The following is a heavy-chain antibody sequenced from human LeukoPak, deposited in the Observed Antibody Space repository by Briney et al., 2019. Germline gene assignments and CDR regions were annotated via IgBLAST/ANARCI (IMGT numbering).Heavy chain of an antibody. V-gene: IGHV4-59*01. J-gene: IGHJ4*02. CDR1: GGSISSYY. Sequence: SETLSLTCTVSGGSISSYYWSWIRQPPGKGLEWIGYIYYSGSTNYNPSLKSRVTISVDTSKNQFSLKLSSVSAADTAVYYCARDRQQLNYWGQGTQVTVSS. D-gene: IGHD6-13*01. CDR3: ARDRQQLNY. CDR2: IYYSGST.